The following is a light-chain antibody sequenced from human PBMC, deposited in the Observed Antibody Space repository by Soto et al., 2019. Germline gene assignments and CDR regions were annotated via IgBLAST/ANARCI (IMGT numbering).Light chain of an antibody. CDR1: QSISRS. V-gene: IGKV1-5*01. J-gene: IGKJ3*01. CDR2: DAS. CDR3: QQYSDFLIS. Sequence: DIQRTQSPSTLSASVGDRVTITCRASQSISRSLAWYQQKPGKAPSLLIYDASSLEGGVPSRFSGSGFGTEFTLTITNLQPADFATYYCQQYSDFLISFGPGTTVDF.